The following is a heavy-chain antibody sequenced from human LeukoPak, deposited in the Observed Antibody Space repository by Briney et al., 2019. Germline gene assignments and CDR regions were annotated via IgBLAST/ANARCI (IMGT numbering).Heavy chain of an antibody. CDR2: ISSSGSTI. CDR1: GFTFSSYE. Sequence: GGSLRLSCAASGFTFSSYEMNWVRQAPGKGLEGVSYISSSGSTIYYADAVKGRFTISRDNAKNSLYLQMNSLRAEDTAVYYCAELGITMIGGVWGKGTTVTISS. CDR3: AELGITMIGGV. D-gene: IGHD3-10*02. J-gene: IGHJ6*04. V-gene: IGHV3-48*03.